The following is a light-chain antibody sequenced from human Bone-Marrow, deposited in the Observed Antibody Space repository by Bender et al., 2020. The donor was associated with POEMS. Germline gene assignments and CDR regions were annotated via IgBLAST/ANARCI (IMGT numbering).Light chain of an antibody. CDR1: SPNMGAGYG. CDR3: QSYDISLSGWV. V-gene: IGLV1-40*01. Sequence: QSVLTQPPSVSGAPGQTVTISCTGTSPNMGAGYGVNWYQQLPGTAPKLLIYNNENRPSGVPDRISGSKSGTSASLAITGLQAEDEADYYCQSYDISLSGWVFGGGTKLTAL. J-gene: IGLJ3*02. CDR2: NNE.